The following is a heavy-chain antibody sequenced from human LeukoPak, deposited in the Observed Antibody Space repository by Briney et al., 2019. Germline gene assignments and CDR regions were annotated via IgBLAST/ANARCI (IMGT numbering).Heavy chain of an antibody. CDR3: AREGSGWVPIDY. CDR2: ISSSSSYI. V-gene: IGHV3-21*04. J-gene: IGHJ4*02. D-gene: IGHD6-19*01. CDR1: GFTFSSYS. Sequence: GGSLRLSCAASGFTFSSYSMNWVRQAPGKGLEWVSSISSSSSYIYYADSVKGRFTTSRDNAKNSLYLQMNSLRAEDTAVYYCAREGSGWVPIDYWGQGTLVTVSS.